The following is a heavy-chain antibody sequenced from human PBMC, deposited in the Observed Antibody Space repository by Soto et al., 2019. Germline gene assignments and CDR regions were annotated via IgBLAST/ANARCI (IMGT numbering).Heavy chain of an antibody. CDR1: GGSISSYY. CDR3: ARVSRGITGTTADY. D-gene: IGHD1-7*01. Sequence: LETLSLTCTVSGGSISSYYWSWIRQPPGKGLEWIGYIYYSGSTNYNPSLKSRVTISVETSKNQFSLKLSSVTAADTAVYYCARVSRGITGTTADYWGQGTLVTVPS. V-gene: IGHV4-59*01. J-gene: IGHJ4*02. CDR2: IYYSGST.